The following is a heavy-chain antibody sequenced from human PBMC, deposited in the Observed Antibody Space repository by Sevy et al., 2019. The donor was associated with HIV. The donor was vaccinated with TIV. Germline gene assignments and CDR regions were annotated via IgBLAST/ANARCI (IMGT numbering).Heavy chain of an antibody. CDR1: GFTFNIYE. Sequence: GGSLRLSCVASGFTFNIYEMNWVRQAPGQGLEWVSYISSSFTNIYYADSVKGRFTISRDNAKNSLYLQMNSLRAEDTAVYYCTKYVHYWGQGTLVTVSS. CDR2: ISSSFTNI. J-gene: IGHJ4*02. V-gene: IGHV3-48*03. D-gene: IGHD3-10*02. CDR3: TKYVHY.